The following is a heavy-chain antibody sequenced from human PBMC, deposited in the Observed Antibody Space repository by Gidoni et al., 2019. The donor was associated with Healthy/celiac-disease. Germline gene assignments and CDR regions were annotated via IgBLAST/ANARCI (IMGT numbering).Heavy chain of an antibody. Sequence: VQLQPWGPGLLKPSETLSLTCAVHGGSFSGSFLSWIRQPPGKGLEWIGENNHSGSTNYNPSLKSRVTISVDTSKNQFSLKLSSVTAADTAVYYCARGKGLTTVTTMRYYYYGMDVWGQGTTVTVSS. J-gene: IGHJ6*02. CDR3: ARGKGLTTVTTMRYYYYGMDV. CDR2: NNHSGST. D-gene: IGHD4-17*01. V-gene: IGHV4-34*01. CDR1: GGSFSGSF.